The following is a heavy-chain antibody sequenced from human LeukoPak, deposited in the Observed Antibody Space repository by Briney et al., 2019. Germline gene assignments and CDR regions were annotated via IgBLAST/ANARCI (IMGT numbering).Heavy chain of an antibody. V-gene: IGHV1-2*02. D-gene: IGHD3-22*01. CDR3: ARDREYYDSSGLFDY. CDR1: GYTFTGYY. Sequence: ASVKVSCKASGYTFTGYYMHWVRQAPGQGLEWMGWINPNSGGTNYAQKFQGRVTMTRDMSISTAYMELSRLRSDDTAVYYCARDREYYDSSGLFDYWGQGTLVTVSS. J-gene: IGHJ4*02. CDR2: INPNSGGT.